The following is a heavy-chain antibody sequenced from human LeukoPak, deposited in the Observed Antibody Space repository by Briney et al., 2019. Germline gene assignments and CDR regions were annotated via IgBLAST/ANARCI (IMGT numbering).Heavy chain of an antibody. CDR1: GFTFSSYA. J-gene: IGHJ4*02. V-gene: IGHV3-23*01. CDR2: ISGSGGTT. D-gene: IGHD6-13*01. CDR3: AKEEAFSSSWTDY. Sequence: GGSLRLSCAASGFTFSSYAMTWVCQAPGKGLEWVSIISGSGGTTYYADSVKGRFTISRDNSKNTLYLQMNSLSSEDTAVYYCAKEEAFSSSWTDYWGQGTLVTVSS.